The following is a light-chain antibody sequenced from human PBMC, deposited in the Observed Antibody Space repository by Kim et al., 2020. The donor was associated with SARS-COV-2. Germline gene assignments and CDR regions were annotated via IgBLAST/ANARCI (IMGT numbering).Light chain of an antibody. V-gene: IGLV6-57*04. CDR2: EDN. Sequence: FMLTQPHSVSESPGKTVTISCTRSSGSIASNYVQWYQQRPGSAPTTVIYEDNQRPSGVPDPFSGSIDSSSNSASLTISGLKTEDEADYYCQSYDSSNWVFGGGTQLTVL. CDR1: SGSIASNY. CDR3: QSYDSSNWV. J-gene: IGLJ3*02.